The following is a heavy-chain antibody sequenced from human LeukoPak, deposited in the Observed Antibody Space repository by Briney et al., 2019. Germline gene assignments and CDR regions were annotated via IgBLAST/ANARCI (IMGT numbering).Heavy chain of an antibody. CDR2: ISSDGSST. J-gene: IGHJ4*02. Sequence: GGSLRLSCAASGFTFSSYWMHWVRQAPGKGLVWVSRISSDGSSTSYADSVKGRFTISRDNAKNTLYLQMNSLRAEDTAVYYCARWYGDYGDYYFDHWGQGTLVTVSS. CDR1: GFTFSSYW. V-gene: IGHV3-74*01. D-gene: IGHD4-17*01. CDR3: ARWYGDYGDYYFDH.